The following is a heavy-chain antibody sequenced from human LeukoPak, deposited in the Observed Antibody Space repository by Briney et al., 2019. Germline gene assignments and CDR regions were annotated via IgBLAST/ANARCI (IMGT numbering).Heavy chain of an antibody. V-gene: IGHV3-30*04. Sequence: GGSLRLSCAASGFTFSSYEMNWVRQAPGKGPEWVAVISYDGNHIFYADSVKGRFTISRDNSKNTLYLQMNSLTTEDTAVYYCARCGGDCYTSTQGFDYWGQGTLVTVSS. CDR1: GFTFSSYE. J-gene: IGHJ4*02. CDR3: ARCGGDCYTSTQGFDY. D-gene: IGHD2-21*02. CDR2: ISYDGNHI.